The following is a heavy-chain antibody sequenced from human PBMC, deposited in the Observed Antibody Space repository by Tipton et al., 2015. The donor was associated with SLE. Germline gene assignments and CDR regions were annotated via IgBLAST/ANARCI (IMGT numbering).Heavy chain of an antibody. CDR3: ARGWGYRNY. V-gene: IGHV4-59*01. CDR2: IYYSGST. J-gene: IGHJ4*02. Sequence: TLSLTCTVSGGSISRYYWTWIRQPPGKGLEWIGYIYYSGSTNYNPSLKSRVTISVDTTKNQFSLKLSAVTAADTAVYYCARGWGYRNYWGQGTLVTVSS. CDR1: GGSISRYY. D-gene: IGHD5-24*01.